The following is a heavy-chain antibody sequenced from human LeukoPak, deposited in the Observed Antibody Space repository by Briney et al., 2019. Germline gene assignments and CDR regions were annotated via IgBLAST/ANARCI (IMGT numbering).Heavy chain of an antibody. D-gene: IGHD3/OR15-3a*01. CDR3: ARSKDFWTFDD. J-gene: IGHJ4*02. CDR2: INPKSGGT. V-gene: IGHV1-2*02. CDR1: GYSFIDYY. Sequence: ASVKVSCKASGYSFIDYYLYWVRQAPGQGLEWMGWINPKSGGTKYAQQFQDRVTMTRDTSITTGYMELSGMRYDDTAIYYCARSKDFWTFDDWGQGTLVTVSS.